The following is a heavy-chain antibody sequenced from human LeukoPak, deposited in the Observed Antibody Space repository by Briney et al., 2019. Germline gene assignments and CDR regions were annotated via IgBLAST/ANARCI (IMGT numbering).Heavy chain of an antibody. CDR3: AREFVSNYNSYYYYYYGMDV. CDR1: GGSFSGYY. CDR2: INHSGST. Sequence: KSSETLSLTCAVYGGSFSGYYWSWIRQPPGKGLEWIGEINHSGSTNYNPSLKSRVTISVDTSKNQFSLKLSSVTAADTAVYYCAREFVSNYNSYYYYYYGMDVWGQGTTVTVSS. D-gene: IGHD4-11*01. V-gene: IGHV4-34*01. J-gene: IGHJ6*02.